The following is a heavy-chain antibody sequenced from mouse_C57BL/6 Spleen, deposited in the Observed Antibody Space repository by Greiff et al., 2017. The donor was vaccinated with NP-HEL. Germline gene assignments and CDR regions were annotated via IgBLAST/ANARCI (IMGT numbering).Heavy chain of an antibody. V-gene: IGHV1-52*01. CDR1: GYTFTSYW. CDR2: IDPSDSET. CDR3: ARSTTDWYFDV. J-gene: IGHJ1*03. D-gene: IGHD1-1*01. Sequence: VQLQQSGAELVRPGSSVKLSCKASGYTFTSYWMHWVKQRPIQGLEWIGNIDPSDSETHYNQKFKDKATLTVDKSSSTAYMQLSSLTSEDSAVYYCARSTTDWYFDVWGTGTTVTVSS.